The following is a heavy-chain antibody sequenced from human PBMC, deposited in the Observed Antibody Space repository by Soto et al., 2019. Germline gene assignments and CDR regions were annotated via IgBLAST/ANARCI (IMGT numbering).Heavy chain of an antibody. CDR2: ISSSSTYM. Sequence: GGSLRLSCAASGFTFSSYSMNWVRQAPGKGLEWVSSISSSSTYMYYADSVKGRFTISRDNAENSLYLQMNSLRAEDTAVYYCAREYCSGGSCRTPGYWGQGTLVTVSS. V-gene: IGHV3-21*01. CDR3: AREYCSGGSCRTPGY. J-gene: IGHJ4*02. CDR1: GFTFSSYS. D-gene: IGHD2-15*01.